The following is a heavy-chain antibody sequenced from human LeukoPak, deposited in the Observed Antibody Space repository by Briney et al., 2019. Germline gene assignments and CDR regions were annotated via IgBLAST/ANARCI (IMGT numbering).Heavy chain of an antibody. Sequence: GSLRLSCAASGFTFSSYSMNWVRQAPGKGLEWIGYIYYSGSTNYNPSLKSRVTISVDTSKNQFSLKLSSVTAADTAVYYCARAPLENYYYYMDVWGKGTTVTVSS. CDR1: GFTFSSYS. CDR3: ARAPLENYYYYMDV. V-gene: IGHV4-59*01. J-gene: IGHJ6*03. CDR2: IYYSGST. D-gene: IGHD1-1*01.